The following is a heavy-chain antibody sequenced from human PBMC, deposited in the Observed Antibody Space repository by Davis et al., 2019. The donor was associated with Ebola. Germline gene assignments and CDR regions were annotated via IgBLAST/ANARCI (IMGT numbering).Heavy chain of an antibody. CDR2: IYYSGST. CDR1: GGSISSSSYY. D-gene: IGHD6-13*01. J-gene: IGHJ4*02. V-gene: IGHV4-61*01. Sequence: MPSETLSLTCTVSGGSISSSSYYWSWIRQPPGKGLEWIGYIYYSGSTNYNPSLKSRVTISVDTSKNQFSLKLSSVTAADTAVYYCARDVDSSSWYHWGQGTLVTVSS. CDR3: ARDVDSSSWYH.